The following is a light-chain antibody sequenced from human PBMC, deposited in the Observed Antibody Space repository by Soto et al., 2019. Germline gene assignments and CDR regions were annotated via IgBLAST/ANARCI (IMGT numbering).Light chain of an antibody. CDR3: SSFTTSHTYI. Sequence: QSALTQPPSVSGSPGQSVTISCTGTSSDIGSYNRVSWYQQPPGAAPKLMICEVNNRPSGVPEHFSGSKSGNTASLTIFGFQAEDEADYYCSSFTTSHTYIFGTGTKLTVL. V-gene: IGLV2-18*02. CDR2: EVN. CDR1: SSDIGSYNR. J-gene: IGLJ1*01.